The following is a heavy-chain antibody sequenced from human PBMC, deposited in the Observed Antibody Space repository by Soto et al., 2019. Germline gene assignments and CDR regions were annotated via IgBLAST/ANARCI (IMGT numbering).Heavy chain of an antibody. V-gene: IGHV1-2*02. Sequence: GASVKVSCKASGYTFTGYYMHWVRQAPGRGLEWMGWINPNSGATNYAQKFQDRVTMTRDTSISTAYMELSRLRSDDTAVYYCARAGGSGRLGSNWFDPWGQGTLVTVCS. CDR1: GYTFTGYY. CDR3: ARAGGSGRLGSNWFDP. D-gene: IGHD3-10*01. J-gene: IGHJ5*02. CDR2: INPNSGAT.